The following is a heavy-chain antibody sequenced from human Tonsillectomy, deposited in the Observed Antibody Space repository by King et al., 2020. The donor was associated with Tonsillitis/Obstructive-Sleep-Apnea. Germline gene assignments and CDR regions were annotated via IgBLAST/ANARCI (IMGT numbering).Heavy chain of an antibody. Sequence: VQLVESGGGVIQPWRSLRLSCAASGFTFSHYSMHWVRQAPGKGLEWVAVISYDGNNKYYADSVKGRFTISRDNSKNTLYLQMNRLRAEDTAVYYCARECPTIYGVVTDYFFDYWGQGTLVTVSS. J-gene: IGHJ4*02. V-gene: IGHV3-30*04. CDR3: ARECPTIYGVVTDYFFDY. CDR2: ISYDGNNK. D-gene: IGHD3-3*01. CDR1: GFTFSHYS.